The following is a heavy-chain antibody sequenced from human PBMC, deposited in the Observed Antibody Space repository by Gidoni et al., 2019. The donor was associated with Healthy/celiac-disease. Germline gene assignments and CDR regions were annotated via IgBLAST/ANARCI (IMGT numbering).Heavy chain of an antibody. CDR2: INHSGST. CDR1: GGSFSGYY. V-gene: IGHV4-34*01. CDR3: ARGLHLYDFWSRGGGMDV. J-gene: IGHJ6*02. Sequence: QVQLQQWGAGLLKPSETLSLTCAVYGGSFSGYYWSWNRQPPGKGLEWIGEINHSGSTNYNPSLKRRVTISVDTSKNQFSLKLSSVTATDTALYYCARGLHLYDFWSRGGGMDVWGQGTTVTVSS. D-gene: IGHD3-3*01.